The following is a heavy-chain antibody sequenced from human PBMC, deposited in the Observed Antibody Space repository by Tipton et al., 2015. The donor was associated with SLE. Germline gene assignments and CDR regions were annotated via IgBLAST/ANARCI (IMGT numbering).Heavy chain of an antibody. CDR3: ARDSKWEPRNY. D-gene: IGHD1-26*01. CDR1: GGSISSSSYY. V-gene: IGHV4-39*07. CDR2: IYYSGST. Sequence: TLSLTCTVSGGSISSSSYYWGWIRQPPGKGLEWIGSIYYSGSTYYNPSLKSRVTISVDTSKNQFSLKLSSVTAEDTAVYYCARDSKWEPRNYWGQGTLVTVSS. J-gene: IGHJ4*02.